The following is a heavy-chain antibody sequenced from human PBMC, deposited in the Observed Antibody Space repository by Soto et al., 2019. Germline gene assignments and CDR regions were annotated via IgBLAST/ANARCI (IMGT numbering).Heavy chain of an antibody. V-gene: IGHV3-33*01. J-gene: IGHJ6*02. CDR1: GFTFRNYG. Sequence: QVQLVESGGGVVQPGRSLRLSCAASGFTFRNYGMHWVRQAPAKGLEWVALVWYDGGNKNYVDSVKGRFTISRENSKNTLYLQMNSLRDEDTAVYYCVRAAGYSGNDYVYYYGMAVWGQGTTVTVSS. CDR2: VWYDGGNK. CDR3: VRAAGYSGNDYVYYYGMAV. D-gene: IGHD5-12*01.